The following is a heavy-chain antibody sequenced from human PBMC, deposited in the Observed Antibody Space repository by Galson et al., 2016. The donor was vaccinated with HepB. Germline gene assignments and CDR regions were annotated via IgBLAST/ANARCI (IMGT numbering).Heavy chain of an antibody. CDR2: INPNGGKT. CDR1: GYIFTSYY. D-gene: IGHD6-13*01. V-gene: IGHV1-46*01. Sequence: SVKVSCKASGYIFTSYYIHWVRQAPGQGLEWMGIINPNGGKTIYAQKFQGRVTMTEDTSTDTSYMELSSLRSDDTAVYYCATGEWGSSWEYWGQGTLVTVSS. CDR3: ATGEWGSSWEY. J-gene: IGHJ4*02.